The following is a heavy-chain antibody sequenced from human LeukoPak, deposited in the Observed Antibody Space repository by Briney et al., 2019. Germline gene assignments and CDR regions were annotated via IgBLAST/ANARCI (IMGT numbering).Heavy chain of an antibody. J-gene: IGHJ6*03. CDR1: GGTFSSYA. CDR2: IIPIFGTA. D-gene: IGHD4-23*01. CDR3: ASMTTVGVSFYYMDV. Sequence: HRASVKVSCKASGGTFSSYAISWVRQAPGQGLEWVGGIIPIFGTAHYAQKFQGRVTITADESTSTAYMDLSSLRSEDTAVYYCASMTTVGVSFYYMDVWGKGTTVTVSS. V-gene: IGHV1-69*13.